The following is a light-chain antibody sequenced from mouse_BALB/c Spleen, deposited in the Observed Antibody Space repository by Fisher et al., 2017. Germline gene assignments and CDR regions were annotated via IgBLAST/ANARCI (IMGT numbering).Light chain of an antibody. V-gene: IGKV4-68*01. J-gene: IGKJ5*01. CDR1: SSVSY. CDR2: LTS. Sequence: IVITQSTAIMSASPGEKVTITCSASSSVSYMYWYQQKPRSSPKPWIYLTSNLASGVPARFSGSGSGTSYSLTISSMEAEDAATYYCQQWSSNPLTFGAGTKLELK. CDR3: QQWSSNPLT.